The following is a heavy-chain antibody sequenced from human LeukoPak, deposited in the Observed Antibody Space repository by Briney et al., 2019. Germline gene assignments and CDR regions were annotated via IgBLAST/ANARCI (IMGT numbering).Heavy chain of an antibody. CDR2: ISSSGKTV. D-gene: IGHD3-9*01. J-gene: IGHJ4*02. V-gene: IGHV3-11*04. Sequence: PGGSLRLSCAVSGFTISDYYMCWIRQAPGKGLEWVSYISSSGKTVYFADSVKGRFTVSRDNAKNSLYLQMNSLRAEDTAVYYCARGLRSVLTGYLYYFDYWGQGTLVTVSS. CDR3: ARGLRSVLTGYLYYFDY. CDR1: GFTISDYY.